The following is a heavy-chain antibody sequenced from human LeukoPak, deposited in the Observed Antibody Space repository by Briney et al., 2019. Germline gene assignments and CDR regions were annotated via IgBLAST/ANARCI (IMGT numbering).Heavy chain of an antibody. J-gene: IGHJ3*02. V-gene: IGHV4-39*07. CDR2: IYYSGST. CDR3: ASGYYDSRDSKDDAFDI. D-gene: IGHD3-22*01. Sequence: SETLSLTCTVSGGSISSSSYYWGWIRQPPGKGLEWIGSIYYSGSTYYNPSLKSRVTISVDTSKNQFSLKLSSVTAADTAVYYCASGYYDSRDSKDDAFDIWGQGTMVTVSS. CDR1: GGSISSSSYY.